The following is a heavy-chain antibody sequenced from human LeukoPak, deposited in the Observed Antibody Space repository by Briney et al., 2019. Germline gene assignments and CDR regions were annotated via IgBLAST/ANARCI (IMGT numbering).Heavy chain of an antibody. J-gene: IGHJ4*02. D-gene: IGHD1-26*01. CDR1: GYTFTNFG. CDR3: AIRTGTYPYYFDY. Sequence: ASVKVSCKASGYTFTNFGLGSLRQAPGQGFEWMGWISTYNGNTNYAQKLQGRVTMSTDTSTRTAYMDLRSLRSDDTAMYYCAIRTGTYPYYFDYWGQGTLVTVSS. V-gene: IGHV1-18*01. CDR2: ISTYNGNT.